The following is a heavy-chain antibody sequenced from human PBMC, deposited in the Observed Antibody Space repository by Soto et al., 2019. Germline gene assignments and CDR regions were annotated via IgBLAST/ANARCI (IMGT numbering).Heavy chain of an antibody. J-gene: IGHJ4*02. CDR3: ARVGVDIVVVPAQYYFDY. CDR1: GYTFTSYC. V-gene: IGHV1-46*01. CDR2: INPSGGST. D-gene: IGHD2-2*01. Sequence: ASVKVSCKASGYTFTSYCMHWVRQAPVQGLEWMGIINPSGGSTSYAQKFQGRVTMTRDTSTSTVYMELSSLRSEDTAVYYCARVGVDIVVVPAQYYFDYWGQGTLVTVSS.